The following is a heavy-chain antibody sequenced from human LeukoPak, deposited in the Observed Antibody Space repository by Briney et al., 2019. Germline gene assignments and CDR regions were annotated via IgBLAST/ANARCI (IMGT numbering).Heavy chain of an antibody. CDR1: GYSFTSYW. CDR2: IYPGDSDT. Sequence: GESLKISCKGSGYSFTSYWIGWVRQMPGKGLEWMGIIYPGDSDTRYSPPFQGQVTISADKSISTAYLQWSSLKASDTAMYYCARAVNDYGDYGLNWFDPWGQGTLVTVSS. CDR3: ARAVNDYGDYGLNWFDP. D-gene: IGHD4-17*01. V-gene: IGHV5-51*01. J-gene: IGHJ5*02.